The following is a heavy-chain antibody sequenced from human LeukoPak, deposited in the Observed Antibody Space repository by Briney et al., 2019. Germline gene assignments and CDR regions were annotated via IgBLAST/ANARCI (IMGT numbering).Heavy chain of an antibody. Sequence: GGSLRLSCAASGFTFDDYAMHWVRHAPGKGLEWVSLISWYGGSTYYADSVKGRFTISRDNSKNSLYLQMNSLRAEDTALYYCAKDKAGALGRTGPSYYMDVWGKGTTVTVSS. CDR1: GFTFDDYA. D-gene: IGHD6-19*01. J-gene: IGHJ6*03. CDR2: ISWYGGST. V-gene: IGHV3-43D*03. CDR3: AKDKAGALGRTGPSYYMDV.